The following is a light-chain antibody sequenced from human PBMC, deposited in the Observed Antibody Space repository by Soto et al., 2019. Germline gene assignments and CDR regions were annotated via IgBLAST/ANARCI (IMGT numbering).Light chain of an antibody. CDR1: QSVRNDY. V-gene: IGKV3-20*01. CDR2: GAS. CDR3: QQYGSSPT. Sequence: EIVLTQSPGTLSLSPGERATLSCRASQSVRNDYLAWYQQKPGQAPRLLIYGASSRATGIPDRFSGSGSGTDFTLTISRLEPEDFAVYYCQQYGSSPTFGQGTKVEIK. J-gene: IGKJ1*01.